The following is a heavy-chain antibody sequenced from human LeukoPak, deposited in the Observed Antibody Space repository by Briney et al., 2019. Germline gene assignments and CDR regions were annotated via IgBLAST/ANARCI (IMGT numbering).Heavy chain of an antibody. CDR3: ARDRAIFGVVIMRYGMDV. Sequence: ASVKVSCKASGYTFTSYGISWARQAPGQGLEWMGWISAYNGDTNYAQNLQGRVTMITDTSTSTAYMELRSLRSDDTAVYYCARDRAIFGVVIMRYGMDVWGQGTTVTVS. J-gene: IGHJ6*02. D-gene: IGHD3-3*01. CDR1: GYTFTSYG. CDR2: ISAYNGDT. V-gene: IGHV1-18*01.